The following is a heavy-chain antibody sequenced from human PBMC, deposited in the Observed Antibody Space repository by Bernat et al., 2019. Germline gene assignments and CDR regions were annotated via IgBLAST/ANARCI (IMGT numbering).Heavy chain of an antibody. D-gene: IGHD3-22*01. Sequence: VSRVNYYWSWIRQPPGKGLSWMGCIYYSGSTNYNPSLQSRVTISVDTAKNQFSLKLSSVTAADTAVYYCARVSLVIYYGMDVWG. J-gene: IGHJ6*02. CDR3: ARVSLVIYYGMDV. V-gene: IGHV4-61*01. CDR1: VSRVNYY. CDR2: IYYSGST.